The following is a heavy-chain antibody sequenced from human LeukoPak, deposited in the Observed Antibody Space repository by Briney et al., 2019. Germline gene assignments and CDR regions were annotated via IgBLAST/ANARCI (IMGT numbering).Heavy chain of an antibody. CDR3: ARDKSAAGTGY. V-gene: IGHV4-39*07. Sequence: GSLRLSCAASGFTFSSYWMSWIRQPPGKGLEWIGSIYYSGSTYYNPSLKSRVTISVDTSKNQFSLKLSSVTAADTAVYYCARDKSAAGTGYWGQGTLVTVSS. CDR1: GFTFSSYW. CDR2: IYYSGST. J-gene: IGHJ4*02. D-gene: IGHD6-13*01.